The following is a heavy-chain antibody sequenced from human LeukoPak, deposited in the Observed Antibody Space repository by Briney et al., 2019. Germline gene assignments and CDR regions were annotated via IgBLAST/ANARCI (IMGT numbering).Heavy chain of an antibody. D-gene: IGHD3-10*01. CDR3: ARDQGSGSYNFDY. CDR2: MNPNSGNT. J-gene: IGHJ4*02. CDR1: GYTFTSYD. Sequence: ASVKVSCKASGYTFTSYDINWVRQATGQGLEWMGWMNPNSGNTGYAQKFQGRVTMTRDTSISTAYMELSRLRSDDTAVYYCARDQGSGSYNFDYWGQGTLVTVSS. V-gene: IGHV1-8*01.